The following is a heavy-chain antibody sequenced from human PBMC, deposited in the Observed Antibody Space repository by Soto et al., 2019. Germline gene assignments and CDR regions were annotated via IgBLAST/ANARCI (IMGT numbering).Heavy chain of an antibody. CDR3: ARAHYGDYGYGMDV. V-gene: IGHV4-30-2*01. CDR1: GGSISSGGYS. Sequence: SETLSLTCAVSGGSISSGGYSWSWIRQPPGKGLEWIGYIYNSGTTYYNPSLKSRVTISVDRSKNQFSLKLSSVIAADTAVYYCARAHYGDYGYGMDVWGQGTTVTVSS. D-gene: IGHD4-17*01. J-gene: IGHJ6*02. CDR2: IYNSGTT.